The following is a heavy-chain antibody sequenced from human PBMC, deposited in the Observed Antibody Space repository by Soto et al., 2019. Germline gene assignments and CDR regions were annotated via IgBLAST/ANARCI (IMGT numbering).Heavy chain of an antibody. CDR2: IYYSGST. D-gene: IGHD3-3*01. CDR1: GGSISSSSYY. J-gene: IGHJ5*02. CDR3: ARHGRLTYYDFWSGYVRWFDP. V-gene: IGHV4-39*01. Sequence: PSETLSLTCTVSGGSISSSSYYWGWIRQPPGKGLEWIGSIYYSGSTYYNPSLKSRVTISVDTSKNQFSLKLSSVTAADTAVYYCARHGRLTYYDFWSGYVRWFDPWGQGTLVTV.